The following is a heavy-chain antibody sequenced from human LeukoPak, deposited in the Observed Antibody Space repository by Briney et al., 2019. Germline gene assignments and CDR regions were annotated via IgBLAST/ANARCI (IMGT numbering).Heavy chain of an antibody. Sequence: PGGSLRLSCAASGFTFSSYSMNWVRQAPGKGLEWVSYISSSSSTIYYADSVKGRFAISRDNAKNSLYLQMNSLRAEDTAVYYCARDYYDSSGSWGQGTLVTVSS. CDR1: GFTFSSYS. D-gene: IGHD3-22*01. CDR2: ISSSSSTI. J-gene: IGHJ5*02. CDR3: ARDYYDSSGS. V-gene: IGHV3-48*01.